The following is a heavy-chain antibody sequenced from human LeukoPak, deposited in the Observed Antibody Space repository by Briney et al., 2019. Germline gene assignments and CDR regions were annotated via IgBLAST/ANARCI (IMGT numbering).Heavy chain of an antibody. CDR3: ARDSGYDYYYYGMDV. CDR1: GGSFNGYF. CDR2: INHSGSP. V-gene: IGHV4-34*01. D-gene: IGHD5-12*01. J-gene: IGHJ6*02. Sequence: SETLSLTCAVYGGSFNGYFWSWIRQPPGKGLEWIGEINHSGSPNYNPSLKSRVTISVDTSKNQVSLKLNSVTAADTAVYYCARDSGYDYYYYGMDVWGQGTTVTVSS.